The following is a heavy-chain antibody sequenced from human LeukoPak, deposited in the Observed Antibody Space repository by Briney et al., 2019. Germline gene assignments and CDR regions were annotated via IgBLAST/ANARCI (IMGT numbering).Heavy chain of an antibody. CDR2: INPSGGAT. Sequence: ASVKVSCKASGYTFTNYYMHWVRQAPGQGLEWMGIINPSGGATSYAQRFQGRVTMTRDTSTSAVYMELSSLRSEDTAVYYCARDRDSYFDYWGQGTLVTVSS. D-gene: IGHD4-11*01. J-gene: IGHJ4*02. CDR1: GYTFTNYY. CDR3: ARDRDSYFDY. V-gene: IGHV1-46*01.